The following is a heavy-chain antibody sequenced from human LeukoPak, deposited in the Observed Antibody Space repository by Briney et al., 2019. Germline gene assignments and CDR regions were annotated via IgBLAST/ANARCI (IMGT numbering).Heavy chain of an antibody. CDR3: ARGYASTSQLDP. CDR2: ISFDGSNK. J-gene: IGHJ5*02. V-gene: IGHV3-30*03. CDR1: GFTFSSYA. Sequence: GGSLRLSCVASGFTFSSYAMHWVRQAPGKGLEWVAVISFDGSNKYYADSVKGRFTISRDNSKDTLYLQVSAEDTAIYYCARGYASTSQLDPWGQGTLVTVSS. D-gene: IGHD6-13*01.